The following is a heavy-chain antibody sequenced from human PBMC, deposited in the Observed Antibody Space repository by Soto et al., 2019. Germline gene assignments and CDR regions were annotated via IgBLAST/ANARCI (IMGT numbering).Heavy chain of an antibody. J-gene: IGHJ6*02. CDR2: VWYDGTNK. D-gene: IGHD2-2*01. CDR1: GFTFSSYG. V-gene: IGHV3-33*01. Sequence: QVQLVESGGGVVQPGRSLRLSCAASGFTFSSYGMHWVRQAPGKGLEWVAVVWYDGTNKYYADSVKGRFTISRDNSKNTLYLHKTSLRAEDKAVNYCARDRRGNQPLLRLYYSMDVWGQGTTVTVSS. CDR3: ARDRRGNQPLLRLYYSMDV.